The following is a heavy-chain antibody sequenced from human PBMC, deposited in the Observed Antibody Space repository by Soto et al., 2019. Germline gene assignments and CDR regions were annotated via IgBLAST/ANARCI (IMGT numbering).Heavy chain of an antibody. J-gene: IGHJ4*02. CDR3: ARAPYHDVMTGYEFDN. D-gene: IGHD3-9*01. Sequence: VKVSCKTSGFLFTTYAIHWVRQAPGQRLEWMGWINAGDGNTEYSQKFQGRVTITIDTPASTAYLDFRSLRSEDTAMYYCARAPYHDVMTGYEFDNWGQGTLVTVSS. CDR2: INAGDGNT. CDR1: GFLFTTYA. V-gene: IGHV1-3*01.